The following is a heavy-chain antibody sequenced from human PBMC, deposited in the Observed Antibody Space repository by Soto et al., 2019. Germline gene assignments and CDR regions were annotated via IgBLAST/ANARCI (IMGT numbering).Heavy chain of an antibody. CDR3: ARDLGRLLWFGESHTGFDY. D-gene: IGHD3-10*01. CDR2: ISASNGNT. J-gene: IGHJ4*02. Sequence: QVQLVQSGAEVKKPGASVKVSCKASGYTFTRYGISWARQAPGQGLEWMGWISASNGNTNYAQKLQGRVTMTTDTSTSTAYMEVRSLRSADTAVYYCARDLGRLLWFGESHTGFDYWGQGTLVTVSS. CDR1: GYTFTRYG. V-gene: IGHV1-18*01.